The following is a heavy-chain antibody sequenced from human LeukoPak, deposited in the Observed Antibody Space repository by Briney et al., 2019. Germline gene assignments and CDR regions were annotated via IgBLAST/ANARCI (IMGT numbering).Heavy chain of an antibody. CDR2: IDPSDSYT. J-gene: IGHJ3*01. Sequence: GESLKISCKGSGYSFTTYWIIWVRQMPGKGLEWMGTIDPSDSYTSYSPSFQGHVAISADKSINTAYLRWSSLKASDTAMYYCARHSSAAAASDVWGQGTMVTVSS. CDR1: GYSFTTYW. CDR3: ARHSSAAAASDV. V-gene: IGHV5-10-1*01. D-gene: IGHD6-13*01.